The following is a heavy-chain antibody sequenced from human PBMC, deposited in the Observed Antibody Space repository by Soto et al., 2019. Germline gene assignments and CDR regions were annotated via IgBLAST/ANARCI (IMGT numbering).Heavy chain of an antibody. J-gene: IGHJ4*02. V-gene: IGHV3-33*01. CDR3: ARDFSPLGSSGYYPLDY. Sequence: GGSLRLSCAASGFTFSSYGMHWVRQAPGKGLEWVAVIWYDGSNKYYADSVKGRFTISRDNSKNTLYLQMKSLRAEDTAVYYCARDFSPLGSSGYYPLDYRGQRTLVTGSS. CDR1: GFTFSSYG. CDR2: IWYDGSNK. D-gene: IGHD3-22*01.